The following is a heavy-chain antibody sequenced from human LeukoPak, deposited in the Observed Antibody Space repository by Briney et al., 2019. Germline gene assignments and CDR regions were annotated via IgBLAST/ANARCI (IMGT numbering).Heavy chain of an antibody. J-gene: IGHJ4*02. CDR1: GGSFSGYY. CDR3: ARGLGYSYGFGKYYFDY. D-gene: IGHD5-18*01. CDR2: INHSGST. Sequence: SETLSLTCAAYGGSFSGYYWSWIRQPPGEGLEWIGEINHSGSTNYNPSLKSRVTISVDTSKNQFSLKLSSVTAADTAVYYCARGLGYSYGFGKYYFDYWGQGTLVTVSS. V-gene: IGHV4-34*01.